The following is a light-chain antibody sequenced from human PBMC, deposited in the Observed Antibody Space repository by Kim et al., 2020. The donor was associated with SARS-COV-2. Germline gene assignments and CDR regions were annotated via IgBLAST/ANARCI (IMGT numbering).Light chain of an antibody. V-gene: IGKV3-15*01. CDR2: SAS. Sequence: IVMTQSPATLSVSPGERATLSCRASQSVSSNLAWYQQKPGQAPRLLIYSASTRATGVPTRFSGSGSGTEFALTISSLQSEDCAVYYCQQYNNWPLYTFGQGTKLEI. CDR3: QQYNNWPLYT. J-gene: IGKJ2*01. CDR1: QSVSSN.